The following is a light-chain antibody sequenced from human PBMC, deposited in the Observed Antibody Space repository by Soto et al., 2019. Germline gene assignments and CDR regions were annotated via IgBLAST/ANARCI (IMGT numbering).Light chain of an antibody. J-gene: IGKJ1*01. CDR1: KSVNSN. CDR3: QQYSERWT. V-gene: IGKV3-15*01. Sequence: EVVMTQSPATLSVSPGDRVTLSCRASKSVNSNLAWYQQKPGQPPRLLISGVSTRATVIPARFSGSGSGTAFTLTIISLQSEDFAVYFCQQYSERWTFGQGTKVEIK. CDR2: GVS.